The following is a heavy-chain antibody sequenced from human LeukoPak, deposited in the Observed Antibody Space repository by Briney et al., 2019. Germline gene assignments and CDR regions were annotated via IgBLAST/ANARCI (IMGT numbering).Heavy chain of an antibody. D-gene: IGHD3-22*01. V-gene: IGHV4-61*02. Sequence: SETLSLTCSVSGGSISSDSSYWSWIRQPAGKGLEWIGRIYASGSTNYNPSLKSRVTISVATSKNQFSLKLSSVTAADTAVYYCARPTSITMIGGAFDIWGQGTMVTVSS. J-gene: IGHJ3*02. CDR3: ARPTSITMIGGAFDI. CDR1: GGSISSDSSY. CDR2: IYASGST.